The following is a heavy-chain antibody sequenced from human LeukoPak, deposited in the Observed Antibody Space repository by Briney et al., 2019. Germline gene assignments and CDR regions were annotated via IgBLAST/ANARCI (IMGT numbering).Heavy chain of an antibody. CDR2: IYYSGST. J-gene: IGHJ6*03. CDR3: ARLPNYYYYYYMDV. CDR1: GGSISSSSYY. Sequence: SETLSLTCTVSGGSISSSSYYWGWIRQPPGKGLEWIGSIYYSGSTYYNPSLKSRVTISVDTSKNPFSLKLSSVTAADTAVYYCARLPNYYYYYYMDVWGKGTTVTVSS. V-gene: IGHV4-39*01.